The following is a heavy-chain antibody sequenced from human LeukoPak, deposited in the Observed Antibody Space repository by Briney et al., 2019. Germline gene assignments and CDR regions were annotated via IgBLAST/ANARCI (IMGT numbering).Heavy chain of an antibody. CDR2: INPNSGGT. V-gene: IGHV1-2*02. Sequence: GASVKVSCKASGYTFTGYYMHWVRQAPGQGLEWMGWINPNSGGTNYAQKFQGRVTMTRDTSISTAYMELSRLRSDDTAVYYCARDLSITFGGVIAYWGQGTLVTVSS. CDR1: GYTFTGYY. J-gene: IGHJ4*02. CDR3: ARDLSITFGGVIAY. D-gene: IGHD3-16*02.